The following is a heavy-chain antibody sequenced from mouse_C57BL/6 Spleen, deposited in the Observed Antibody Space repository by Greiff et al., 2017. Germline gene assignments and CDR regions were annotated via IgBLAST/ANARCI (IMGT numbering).Heavy chain of an antibody. J-gene: IGHJ4*01. CDR2: IDPSDSYT. D-gene: IGHD4-1*01. V-gene: IGHV1-50*01. Sequence: VQLQQSGAELVKPGASVKLSCKASGYTFTSYRMQWVKQRPGQGLEWIGEIDPSDSYTNYNEKFKGKATLTVDTSSSTAYMQLSSLTSEDSAGYCGARPGLGALDYWGQGTSVTVSS. CDR1: GYTFTSYR. CDR3: ARPGLGALDY.